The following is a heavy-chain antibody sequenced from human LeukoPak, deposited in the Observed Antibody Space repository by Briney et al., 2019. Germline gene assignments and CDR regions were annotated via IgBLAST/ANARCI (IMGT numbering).Heavy chain of an antibody. D-gene: IGHD2-21*02. CDR3: ARDGSRGNLVTAPDF. V-gene: IGHV3-21*01. CDR2: ITSSRIYI. Sequence: PGGSLRLSCAASGFTFSTYSMNWVRQAPGKGLEWVSSITSSRIYIYYADSVKGRFTISRDNAKNSLYLQMNSLRAEDTAVYYCARDGSRGNLVTAPDFWGQGTLVTVSS. CDR1: GFTFSTYS. J-gene: IGHJ4*02.